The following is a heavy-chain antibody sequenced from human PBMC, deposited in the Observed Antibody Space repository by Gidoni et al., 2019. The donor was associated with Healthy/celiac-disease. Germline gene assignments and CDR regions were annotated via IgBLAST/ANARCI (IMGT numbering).Heavy chain of an antibody. CDR1: GFTFSDYY. CDR2: ISSSGSTI. CDR3: AREWELDAFDI. V-gene: IGHV3-11*01. D-gene: IGHD1-26*01. J-gene: IGHJ3*02. Sequence: QVQLVESGGGLVTPGGSLRLSCAASGFTFSDYYLRGIRQAPGKGLEWVSYISSSGSTIYYADSVKSRFTISRDNAKNSLYLQMNSRRAEDTAVYYCAREWELDAFDIWGQGTMVTVSS.